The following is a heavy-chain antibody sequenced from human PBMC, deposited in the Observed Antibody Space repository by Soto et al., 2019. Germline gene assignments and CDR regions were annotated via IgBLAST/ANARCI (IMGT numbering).Heavy chain of an antibody. CDR1: GGSISGYY. Sequence: SETLSLTCTVSGGSISGYYWTWIRQPPGKGPEWIGHMSDSGSSNYNPSLESRLTMSADTWKNQFSLKLSPVSSADTAIYYCARKKSCTSTTRYGVIDYWGQGILVTVSS. CDR2: MSDSGSS. V-gene: IGHV4-59*01. D-gene: IGHD2-2*01. CDR3: ARKKSCTSTTRYGVIDY. J-gene: IGHJ4*02.